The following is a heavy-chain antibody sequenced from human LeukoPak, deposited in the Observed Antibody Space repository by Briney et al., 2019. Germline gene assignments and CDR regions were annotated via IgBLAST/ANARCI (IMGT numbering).Heavy chain of an antibody. V-gene: IGHV3-23*01. CDR1: GFTFSSFA. J-gene: IGHJ5*02. Sequence: GGSLRLSCAASGFTFSSFAMSWVRQGPGKGLEWVSGISGSGGTTYYADSVKGRFTISRDNSKNTLYLQMNSLRAEDTALYSCAKDDTGGHPNWFDPWGQGTLVTVSS. CDR3: AKDDTGGHPNWFDP. CDR2: ISGSGGTT. D-gene: IGHD1-1*01.